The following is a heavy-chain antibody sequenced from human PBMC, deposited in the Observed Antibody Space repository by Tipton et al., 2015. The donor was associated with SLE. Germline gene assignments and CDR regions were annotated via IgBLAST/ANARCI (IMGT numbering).Heavy chain of an antibody. J-gene: IGHJ6*02. Sequence: TLSLTCTVSGGSISSYYWSWIRQPPGKGLEWIGNIYYRGTTNYNPSLKSRVTISVDTSKNQFSLKLNSVTAADTAVYYCAKVGGDGSTWYGLMDVWGQGTSVTVSS. CDR3: AKVGGDGSTWYGLMDV. CDR2: IYYRGTT. D-gene: IGHD6-13*01. V-gene: IGHV4-59*01. CDR1: GGSISSYY.